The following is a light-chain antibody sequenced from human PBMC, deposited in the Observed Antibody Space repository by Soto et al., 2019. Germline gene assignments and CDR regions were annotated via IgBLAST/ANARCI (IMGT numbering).Light chain of an antibody. J-gene: IGKJ2*01. CDR1: QSVTSRY. CDR3: QQYDSSPPMYT. Sequence: EIVLTQSPVTLSLSPGDRATLSCRTSQSVTSRYLAWYQQRPGQAPRLLIYGASNRATGIPDRFSGSGSGTDFTRTISRLEPEDFAVYYCQQYDSSPPMYTFGQGTKLEIK. V-gene: IGKV3-20*01. CDR2: GAS.